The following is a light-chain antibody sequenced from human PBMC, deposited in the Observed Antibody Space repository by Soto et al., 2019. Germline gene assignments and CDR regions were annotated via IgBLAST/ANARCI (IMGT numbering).Light chain of an antibody. V-gene: IGKV1-5*01. Sequence: DIQMTQSPSTLSASVGDRVSITRRASHNIARWLAWYQQKPGKAPRLLIYDASTLETGVPSRFSGSGSGTEFTLTISSLRPDDFATYFCQHLDSNWPFGQGTKVEI. J-gene: IGKJ1*01. CDR3: QHLDSNWP. CDR1: HNIARW. CDR2: DAS.